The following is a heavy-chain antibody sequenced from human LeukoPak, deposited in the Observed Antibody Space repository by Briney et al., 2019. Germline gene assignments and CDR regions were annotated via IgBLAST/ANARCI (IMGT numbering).Heavy chain of an antibody. J-gene: IGHJ5*02. CDR3: AREGRIAAAGTYFWFDP. D-gene: IGHD6-13*01. Sequence: ASVKVSCKASGYTFTSYGVSWVRQAPGQGLEWMGGIIPIFGTANYAQKFQGRVTITADESTSTAYMELSSLRSEDTAVYYCAREGRIAAAGTYFWFDPWGQGTLVTVSS. CDR2: IIPIFGTA. CDR1: GYTFTSYG. V-gene: IGHV1-69*13.